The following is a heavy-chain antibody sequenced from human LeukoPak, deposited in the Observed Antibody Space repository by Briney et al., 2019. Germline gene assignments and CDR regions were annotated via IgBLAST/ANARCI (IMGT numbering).Heavy chain of an antibody. Sequence: GASVKVSCKASGYTFTSYYMHWVRQAPGQGLEWMGIINPSGGSTSYAQKFQGRVTMTTDTSTSTAYVGLRSLRSDDTAIYYCARDLSGIRMSPDYRGQGTLVTVSS. CDR1: GYTFTSYY. CDR2: INPSGGST. J-gene: IGHJ4*02. V-gene: IGHV1-46*01. CDR3: ARDLSGIRMSPDY. D-gene: IGHD3-16*01.